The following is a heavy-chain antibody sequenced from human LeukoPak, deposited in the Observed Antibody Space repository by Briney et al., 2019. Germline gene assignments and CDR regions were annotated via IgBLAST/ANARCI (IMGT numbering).Heavy chain of an antibody. CDR2: IYYSGST. D-gene: IGHD3-3*01. CDR3: ARDGVSALNLYSDL. V-gene: IGHV4-61*08. Sequence: SQTLSLTCTVSGGSISSGDYYWSWIRQPPGKGLEWIGYIYYSGSTNYNPSLKSRVTISVDTSKNQFSLKLSSVTTADTAVYYCARDGVSALNLYSDLWGRGTLVTVSS. CDR1: GGSISSGDYY. J-gene: IGHJ2*01.